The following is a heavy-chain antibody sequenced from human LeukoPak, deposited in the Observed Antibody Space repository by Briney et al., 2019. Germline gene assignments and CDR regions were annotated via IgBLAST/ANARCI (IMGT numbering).Heavy chain of an antibody. CDR1: GGSISSTTNY. D-gene: IGHD3-3*02. V-gene: IGHV4-39*07. CDR2: IYYSGST. CDR3: ASLAPFDY. J-gene: IGHJ4*02. Sequence: PSETLSLTCTVSGGSISSTTNYWGWIRQPPGKGLEWIGSIYYSGSTYYNPSLKSRVTISVDTSKNQFSLKLSSVTAADTAVYYCASLAPFDYWGQGTLVTVSS.